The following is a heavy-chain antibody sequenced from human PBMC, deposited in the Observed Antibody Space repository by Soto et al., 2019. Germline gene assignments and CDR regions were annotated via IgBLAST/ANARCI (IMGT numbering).Heavy chain of an antibody. V-gene: IGHV4-59*08. D-gene: IGHD3-16*01. CDR3: ARLWGGDWFAP. CDR2: IYYSGGT. Sequence: QVQLQESGPGLVKPSETLSLTCTVSGASITTYYWSWIRQPPGKGLEWIAYIYYSGGTNYSPSLKSRVTISVDPSKNQFSLKLSSLTAADTAVYYCARLWGGDWFAPWGQGTLVTVSS. J-gene: IGHJ5*02. CDR1: GASITTYY.